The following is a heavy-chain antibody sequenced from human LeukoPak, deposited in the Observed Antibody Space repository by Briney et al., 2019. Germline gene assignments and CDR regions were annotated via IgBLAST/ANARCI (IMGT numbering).Heavy chain of an antibody. CDR2: ISSSSSYI. D-gene: IGHD2-15*01. CDR1: GFTFSSYS. Sequence: GGSLRLSCAASGFTFSSYSMNWVRQAPGKGLEWVSSISSSSSYIYYADSVKGRFTISRDNAKNSLYLQMNSLRAEDTAVYYCARERPYCSGGSCFRNAFDIWGQGTMVTVSS. V-gene: IGHV3-21*01. CDR3: ARERPYCSGGSCFRNAFDI. J-gene: IGHJ3*02.